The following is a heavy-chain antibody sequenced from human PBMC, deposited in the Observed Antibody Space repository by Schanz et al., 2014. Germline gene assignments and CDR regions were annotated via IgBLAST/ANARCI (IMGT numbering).Heavy chain of an antibody. J-gene: IGHJ6*02. Sequence: QVHLVESGGGVVQPGGSLRLSCAASGFTFSTYALHWVRQAPGKGLEWVAVISYDGSHKDYADSVKGRFTISRDNSKNTLYLQMNSLRAEDTAVYYCARDRQQLVGRIGYYDGMDVWGQGTTVTVSS. V-gene: IGHV3-30*04. CDR3: ARDRQQLVGRIGYYDGMDV. CDR1: GFTFSTYA. CDR2: ISYDGSHK. D-gene: IGHD6-13*01.